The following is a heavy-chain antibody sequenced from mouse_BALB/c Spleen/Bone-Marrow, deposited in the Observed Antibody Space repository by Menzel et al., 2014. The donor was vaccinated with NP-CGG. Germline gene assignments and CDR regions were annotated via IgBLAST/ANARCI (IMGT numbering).Heavy chain of an antibody. Sequence: VQLQESGSVLVRPGASVRLPCKASGYTFTSSWMHWAKPRPGQGLEWIGEIHPNSGNTNYNEKFKGKATLTVDTSSSTAYVDLSSLTSEGPAVYYCARSGFDYWGQGTTLTVSS. J-gene: IGHJ2*01. D-gene: IGHD4-1*01. CDR2: IHPNSGNT. CDR1: GYTFTSSW. V-gene: IGHV1S130*01. CDR3: ARSGFDY.